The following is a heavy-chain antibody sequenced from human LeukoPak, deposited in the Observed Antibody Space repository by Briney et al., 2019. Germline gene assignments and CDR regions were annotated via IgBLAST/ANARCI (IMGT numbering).Heavy chain of an antibody. CDR3: AQLLDDNPIRWYFAL. Sequence: GGSLRLSLTASGFTFSSYAISLVRQAPGKGLKLVSIICECGDTPYYADSVKGLFTISRDNSKNTLYLQMSSLRAEDTAVYYCAQLLDDNPIRWYFALWGRGTLVTVSS. J-gene: IGHJ2*01. D-gene: IGHD1-14*01. CDR1: GFTFSSYA. V-gene: IGHV3-23*01. CDR2: ICECGDTP.